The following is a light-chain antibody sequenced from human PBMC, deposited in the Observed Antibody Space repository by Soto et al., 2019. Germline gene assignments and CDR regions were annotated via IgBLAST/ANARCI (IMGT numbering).Light chain of an antibody. CDR3: EQLNSYSIFT. Sequence: DIPLTQSPSFLSASVGDIVTITCRASQDISSYLAWYQQKPGKAPKLLIFGASTLQSGVPPRFIGSGSGTEFTLTISSVQPEDCAIYYCEQLNSYSIFTFGHGTKVDI. CDR2: GAS. J-gene: IGKJ3*01. V-gene: IGKV1-9*01. CDR1: QDISSY.